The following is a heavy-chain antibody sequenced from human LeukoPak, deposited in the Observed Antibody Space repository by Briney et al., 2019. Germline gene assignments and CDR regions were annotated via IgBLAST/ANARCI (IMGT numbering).Heavy chain of an antibody. Sequence: SETLSLTCSVSGGSICGYYWSWIRQPPGNGLEWIGYIYYSGSTNYNPSLKSRVTISVDTSKNQFSLKLNSVTAADTAVYYCARVMAGYYYYMDVWGKGTTVTVSS. CDR3: ARVMAGYYYYMDV. J-gene: IGHJ6*03. V-gene: IGHV4-59*01. CDR1: GGSICGYY. CDR2: IYYSGST. D-gene: IGHD5-24*01.